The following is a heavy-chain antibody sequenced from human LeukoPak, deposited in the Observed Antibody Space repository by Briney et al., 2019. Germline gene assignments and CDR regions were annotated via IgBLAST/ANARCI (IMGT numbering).Heavy chain of an antibody. D-gene: IGHD6-13*01. V-gene: IGHV4-4*07. Sequence: PSETLSHTCTVSGGSISSYYWSWIRQPAGKGLEWIGRIYTGGSTNYNPSLKSRVTMSVDTSKNQFSLKLSSVTAADTAVYYCAKDLRGSNWYPFEYWGQGALVTVSS. CDR1: GGSISSYY. CDR3: AKDLRGSNWYPFEY. J-gene: IGHJ4*02. CDR2: IYTGGST.